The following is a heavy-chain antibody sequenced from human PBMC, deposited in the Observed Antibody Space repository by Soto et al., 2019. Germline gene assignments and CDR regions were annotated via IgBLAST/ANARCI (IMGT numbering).Heavy chain of an antibody. J-gene: IGHJ4*02. CDR1: GFTFSSYA. D-gene: IGHD3-10*01. Sequence: GSLRLSCAASGFTFSSYAMSWVRQAPGKGLEWVSAISGSGGSTYYADSVKGRFTISRDNSKNTLYLQMNSLRAEDTAVYYCAKNGRVLLWFGELLRPYYFDYWGQGTLVTVSS. V-gene: IGHV3-23*01. CDR3: AKNGRVLLWFGELLRPYYFDY. CDR2: ISGSGGST.